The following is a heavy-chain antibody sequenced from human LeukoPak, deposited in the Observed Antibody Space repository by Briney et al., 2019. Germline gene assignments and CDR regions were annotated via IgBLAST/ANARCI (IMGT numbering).Heavy chain of an antibody. CDR2: MNPNSGNT. D-gene: IGHD2-15*01. Sequence: ASVKVSCKASGYTFTSYDINWVRQATGQGLEWMGWMNPNSGNTGYAQKFQGRVIMTRNTSISTAYMELSSLRSEDTAVYYCARALGYCSGGSCSNYYYYGMDVWGQGTTVTVSS. CDR1: GYTFTSYD. V-gene: IGHV1-8*01. CDR3: ARALGYCSGGSCSNYYYYGMDV. J-gene: IGHJ6*02.